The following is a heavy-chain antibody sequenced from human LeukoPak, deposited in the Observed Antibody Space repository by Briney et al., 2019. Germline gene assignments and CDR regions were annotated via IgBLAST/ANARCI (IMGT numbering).Heavy chain of an antibody. D-gene: IGHD1-26*01. Sequence: GGSLRLSCAASGFTFSSYAMHWVRQAPGKGLEWVAVISYDGSNKYYADSVKGRFTISRDNSKNTLYLQMNSLRAEDTAVYYCAKDGKFSKQGYYYYYYMDVWGKGTTVTVSS. CDR3: AKDGKFSKQGYYYYYYMDV. CDR2: ISYDGSNK. J-gene: IGHJ6*03. V-gene: IGHV3-30-3*01. CDR1: GFTFSSYA.